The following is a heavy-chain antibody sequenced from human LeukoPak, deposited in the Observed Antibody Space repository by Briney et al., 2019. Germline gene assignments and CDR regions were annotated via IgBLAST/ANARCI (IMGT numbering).Heavy chain of an antibody. CDR2: IYYSGST. J-gene: IGHJ6*03. D-gene: IGHD1-14*01. V-gene: IGHV4-59*01. CDR3: ARKKRTVSTAYYYYYYYMDV. CDR1: GGSISSYY. Sequence: SETLFLTCTVSGGSISSYYWSWIRQPPGKGLEWIGYIYYSGSTNYNPSLKSRVTISVDTSKNQFSLKLSSVTAADTAVYYCARKKRTVSTAYYYYYYYMDVWGKGTTVTVSS.